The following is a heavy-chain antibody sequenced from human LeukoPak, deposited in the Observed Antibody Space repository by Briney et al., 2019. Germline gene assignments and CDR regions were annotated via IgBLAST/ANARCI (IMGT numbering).Heavy chain of an antibody. Sequence: LSLTCTVSGGSISSGGYYWSWIRPHPGKGLEWIGYIYYSGSTYYNPSLKSRVTISVDTSKNQFSLKLSSVTAADTAVYYCARDRGFGEEGDFDPWGQGTLVTVSS. CDR2: IYYSGST. J-gene: IGHJ5*02. CDR1: GGSISSGGYY. V-gene: IGHV4-31*03. D-gene: IGHD3-10*01. CDR3: ARDRGFGEEGDFDP.